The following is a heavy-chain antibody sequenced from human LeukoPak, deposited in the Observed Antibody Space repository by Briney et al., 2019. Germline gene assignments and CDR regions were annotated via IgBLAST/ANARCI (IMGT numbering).Heavy chain of an antibody. CDR1: GGTFSSYA. V-gene: IGHV1-69*01. J-gene: IGHJ4*02. CDR3: ARGSYSYGSFDY. CDR2: IIPIFGTA. Sequence: SVKVSCKSSGGTFSSYAIIWVRQAPGQGLEWMGGIIPIFGTANYAQKFQGRVTITADESTSTAYMELSSLRSEDTAVYYCARGSYSYGSFDYWGQGTLVTVSS. D-gene: IGHD5-18*01.